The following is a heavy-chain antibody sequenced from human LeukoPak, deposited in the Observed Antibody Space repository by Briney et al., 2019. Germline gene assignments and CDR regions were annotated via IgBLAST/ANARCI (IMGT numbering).Heavy chain of an antibody. CDR3: AKDRSIAARRDFDY. D-gene: IGHD6-6*01. Sequence: GGSLRLSCAASGFTFSSYSMNWVRQAPGKGLEWVSSISSSSSYIYYADSVKGRFTISRDNAKNSLYLQMNSLRAEDTALYYCAKDRSIAARRDFDYWGQGTLVTVSS. CDR1: GFTFSSYS. CDR2: ISSSSSYI. V-gene: IGHV3-21*04. J-gene: IGHJ4*02.